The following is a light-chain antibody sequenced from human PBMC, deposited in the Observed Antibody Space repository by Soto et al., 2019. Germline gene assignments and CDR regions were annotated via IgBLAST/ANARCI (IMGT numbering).Light chain of an antibody. V-gene: IGKV1-39*01. CDR1: QSINNY. CDR2: AAS. Sequence: DIQMAQSPSSLSASVGDRVTITCRASQSINNYLNWYQQKPGTAPNLLIYAASILQSGVPSRFSGSGSGTDFTLTISSLQPEDFATYFCQQSSTTPRTFGQGTKVEIK. J-gene: IGKJ1*01. CDR3: QQSSTTPRT.